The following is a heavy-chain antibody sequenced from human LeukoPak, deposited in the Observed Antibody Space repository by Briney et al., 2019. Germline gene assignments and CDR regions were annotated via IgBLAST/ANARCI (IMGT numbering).Heavy chain of an antibody. D-gene: IGHD1-26*01. CDR1: GASISSSRLY. CDR3: AREVIVGATEASEVDY. Sequence: PSETLSLTCSVSGASISSSRLYGGWVRQPPGKDLEWIASVDYTGETYYNPSLKSRVTISVDTSKNQFFLRLTTVTAADTAVYYCAREVIVGATEASEVDYWGQGTLVTVSS. V-gene: IGHV4-39*07. CDR2: VDYTGET. J-gene: IGHJ4*02.